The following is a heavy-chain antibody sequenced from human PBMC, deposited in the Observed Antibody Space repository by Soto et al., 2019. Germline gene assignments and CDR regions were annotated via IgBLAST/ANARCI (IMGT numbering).Heavy chain of an antibody. CDR3: ARVAMENYHDMWSGSTSSALDV. J-gene: IGHJ6*02. CDR2: VSHSGRT. Sequence: SETLSLTCKVSCGSMRGYSWSWIRQTPGEGLEWIGYVSHSGRTDYSPSLKNRVTISLDMSKNHFALHVNSVDPADTAVYYCARVAMENYHDMWSGSTSSALDVWGQGTTVTVSS. CDR1: CGSMRGYS. D-gene: IGHD3-3*01. V-gene: IGHV4-59*13.